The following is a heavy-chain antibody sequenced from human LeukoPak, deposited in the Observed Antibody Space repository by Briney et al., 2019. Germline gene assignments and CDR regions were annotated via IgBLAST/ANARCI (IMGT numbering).Heavy chain of an antibody. Sequence: GASVKVSCKASGYTFTSYDMNWVRQAPGQGLEWMGWMNPNSGNTDYAQKFQGRVTMTRNTSISTAYMELSSLRSEDTAVYYCAREQQLEGGLDYWGQGTLVTVSS. CDR3: AREQQLEGGLDY. V-gene: IGHV1-8*01. CDR1: GYTFTSYD. CDR2: MNPNSGNT. J-gene: IGHJ4*02. D-gene: IGHD6-13*01.